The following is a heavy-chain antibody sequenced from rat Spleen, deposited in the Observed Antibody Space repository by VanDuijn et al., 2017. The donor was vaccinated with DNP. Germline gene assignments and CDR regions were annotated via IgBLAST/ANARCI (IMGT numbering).Heavy chain of an antibody. D-gene: IGHD1-3*01. CDR2: ISYDGGSA. Sequence: EVQLVESGGGLVQPGRSLTLSCAASGFTFSDYYMAWVRQAPTRGLEWVAYISYDGGSAYYGDSVMGRFTISRDNAKNTLYLQMSSLRSEETATYYCARLWSSGAMDVWGRGTSVTVSS. CDR1: GFTFSDYY. J-gene: IGHJ4*01. V-gene: IGHV5-22*01. CDR3: ARLWSSGAMDV.